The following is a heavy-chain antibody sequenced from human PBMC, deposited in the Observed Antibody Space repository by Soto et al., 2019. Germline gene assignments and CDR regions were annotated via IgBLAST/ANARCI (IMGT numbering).Heavy chain of an antibody. CDR2: ITYNGDTT. CDR1: GFTFSSFA. D-gene: IGHD1-20*01. J-gene: IGHJ5*02. V-gene: IGHV3-23*01. CDR3: ASRPSSVAALYNT. Sequence: EVQLLESGGGLVQPGGSLTLSCAASGFTFSSFAMSWVRRAPGKGLEWVSAITYNGDTTYYADSVKSRFTVSRDHSKNTLYVQMNSLRVEDTAVYYCASRPSSVAALYNTWGQGTLVTVSS.